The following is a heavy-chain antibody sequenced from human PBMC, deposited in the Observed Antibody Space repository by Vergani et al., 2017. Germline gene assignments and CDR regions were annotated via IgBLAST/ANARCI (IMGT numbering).Heavy chain of an antibody. CDR1: GFTFSNAW. J-gene: IGHJ4*02. CDR3: TTELPIYYYDSSGYYLDY. D-gene: IGHD3-22*01. CDR2: IKSKTDGGTT. Sequence: EVQLVESGGGLVKPGGSLRLSCAASGFTFSNAWMSWVRQAPGKGLEWVGRIKSKTDGGTTDYAAPVKGRFTISRDDSKNTLYLQMNSLKTEDTAVYYCTTELPIYYYDSSGYYLDYWGQGTLVTVSS. V-gene: IGHV3-15*01.